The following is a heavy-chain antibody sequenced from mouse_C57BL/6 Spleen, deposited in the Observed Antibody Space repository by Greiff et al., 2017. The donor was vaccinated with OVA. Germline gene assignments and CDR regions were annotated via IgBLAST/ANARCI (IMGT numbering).Heavy chain of an antibody. CDR1: GYAFSSSW. CDR2: IYPGDGDT. V-gene: IGHV1-82*01. J-gene: IGHJ2*01. CDR3: ARSHYGNLFDY. Sequence: VQLQQSGPELVKPGASVKISCKASGYAFSSSWMNWVKQRPGKGLEWIGRIYPGDGDTNYNGKFKGKATLTADKSSSTAYMQLSSLTSEDSAVYFCARSHYGNLFDYWGQGTTLTVSS. D-gene: IGHD2-1*01.